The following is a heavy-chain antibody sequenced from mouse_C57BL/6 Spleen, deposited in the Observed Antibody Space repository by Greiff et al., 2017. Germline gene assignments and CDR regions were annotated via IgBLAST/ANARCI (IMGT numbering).Heavy chain of an antibody. CDR3: AREGTMITTRYFDY. Sequence: QVQLQQSGPELVKPGASVKISCKASGYAFSSSWMNWVKQRPGKGLEWIGRIYPGDGDTNYNGKFKGKATLTADKSSSTAYMQRSSLTSEDSAVYFCAREGTMITTRYFDYWGQGTTLTVSS. J-gene: IGHJ2*01. CDR1: GYAFSSSW. D-gene: IGHD2-4*01. V-gene: IGHV1-82*01. CDR2: IYPGDGDT.